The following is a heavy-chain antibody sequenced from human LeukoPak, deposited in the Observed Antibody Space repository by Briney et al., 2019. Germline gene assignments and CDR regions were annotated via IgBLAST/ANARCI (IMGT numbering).Heavy chain of an antibody. Sequence: ASVKVSCKASGGTFSSYAISWVRQAPGQGLEWMGRIIPILGIANYAQKFQGRVTITADKSTSTAYMELSSLRSEDTAVYYCASGYEPPYYYYGMDVWGRGTTVTVSS. D-gene: IGHD5-12*01. CDR2: IIPILGIA. CDR3: ASGYEPPYYYYGMDV. J-gene: IGHJ6*02. V-gene: IGHV1-69*04. CDR1: GGTFSSYA.